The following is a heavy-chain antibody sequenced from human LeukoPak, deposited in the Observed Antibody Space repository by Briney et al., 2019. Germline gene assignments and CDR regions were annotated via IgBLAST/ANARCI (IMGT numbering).Heavy chain of an antibody. V-gene: IGHV3-23*01. J-gene: IGHJ4*02. Sequence: GGSLRLSCAASGFTFCSYAMNWVRAAPGKGVEWVSGISRSGVMTYYDVSGRGRDTTTKDNSKNTLDLQMNTLRAEERAVYYCAKNPELMPIAHDYFDYWGQGTLVTVSS. CDR3: AKNPELMPIAHDYFDY. CDR1: GFTFCSYA. D-gene: IGHD2-21*01. CDR2: ISRSGVMT.